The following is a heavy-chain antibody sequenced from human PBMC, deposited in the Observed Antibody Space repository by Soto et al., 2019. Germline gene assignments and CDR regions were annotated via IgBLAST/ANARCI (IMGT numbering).Heavy chain of an antibody. CDR3: ARMASFGSLNWFDH. V-gene: IGHV1-8*01. D-gene: IGHD5-18*01. J-gene: IGHJ5*02. CDR2: MNPGSGDT. Sequence: GXSVKGPCRSSGYSFTNNDVSGVRQATGQGLEWMGWMNPGSGDTGYAQKFQGRVTMTRNISIATAYMELSSLRADEAAIYYCARMASFGSLNWFDHWGQGTLVTVSS. CDR1: GYSFTNND.